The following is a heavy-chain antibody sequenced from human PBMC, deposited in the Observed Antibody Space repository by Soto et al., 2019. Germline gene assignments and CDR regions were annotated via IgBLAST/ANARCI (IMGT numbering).Heavy chain of an antibody. CDR3: VRRGTTGGLDV. CDR1: GFTFRSFV. J-gene: IGHJ4*02. CDR2: TSYDGSNK. V-gene: IGHV3-30*19. D-gene: IGHD3-16*01. Sequence: QVQLVESGGGVVQPGTSLRLSCVGSGFTFRSFVIHWVRQAPGKGLEWVALTSYDGSNKYYDDSVKGRFTISRDNSRKTVHLQLDTLRLEATVLYSCVRRGTTGGLDVWGQGTVVSVSS.